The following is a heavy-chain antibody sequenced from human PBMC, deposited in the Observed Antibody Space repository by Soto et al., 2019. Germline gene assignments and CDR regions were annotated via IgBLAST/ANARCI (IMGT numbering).Heavy chain of an antibody. V-gene: IGHV5-10-1*01. Sequence: PXESLKISCKGSGYSFTSYWISLVRQMPGKGLEWMGRIDPSDSYTNYSPSFQGHVTISADKSISTAYLQWSSLKASDTAMYYCARLIGDILTGYTYYGMDVWGQGTTVTVSS. CDR2: IDPSDSYT. CDR1: GYSFTSYW. D-gene: IGHD3-9*01. J-gene: IGHJ6*02. CDR3: ARLIGDILTGYTYYGMDV.